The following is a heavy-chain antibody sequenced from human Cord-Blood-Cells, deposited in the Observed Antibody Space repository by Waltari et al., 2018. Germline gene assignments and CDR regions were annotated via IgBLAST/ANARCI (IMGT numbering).Heavy chain of an antibody. Sequence: QVQLVQSGAEVKKPGASVKVSCKVSGYPLTELSMHWVRQDPGKGLEWMGGFDPEDGETIYAQKFQGRVTMTEDTSTDTAYMELSSLRSEDTAVYYCATDAYGSGSYYDAFDIWGQGTMVTVSS. D-gene: IGHD3-10*01. J-gene: IGHJ3*02. V-gene: IGHV1-24*01. CDR1: GYPLTELS. CDR3: ATDAYGSGSYYDAFDI. CDR2: FDPEDGET.